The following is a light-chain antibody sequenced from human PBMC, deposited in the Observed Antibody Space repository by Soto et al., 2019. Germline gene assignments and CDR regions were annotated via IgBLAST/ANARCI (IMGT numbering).Light chain of an antibody. J-gene: IGKJ1*01. CDR2: EAS. V-gene: IGKV1-5*03. CDR1: QSISSW. Sequence: DIQMTQSPSTLSASVGDRVTITCRASQSISSWLAWYQQKPGTAPKLLIYEASTLQSWVPSRFSGSGSGTEFTLNICSLHPDDSANYFCQQYRGNWTFGQGTKVEIK. CDR3: QQYRGNWT.